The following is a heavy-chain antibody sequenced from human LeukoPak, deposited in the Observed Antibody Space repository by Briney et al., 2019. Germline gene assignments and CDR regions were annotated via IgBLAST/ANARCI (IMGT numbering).Heavy chain of an antibody. CDR2: INPNSGGT. D-gene: IGHD6-19*01. CDR3: AAVGALFDY. Sequence: ASVKVSCKASGGTFSSYAISWVRQAPGQGLEWMGWINPNSGGTNYARKFQGRVTMTRDTSISTAYMELSSLRSEDTAVYYCAAVGALFDYWGQGTLVTVSS. J-gene: IGHJ4*02. CDR1: GGTFSSYA. V-gene: IGHV1-2*02.